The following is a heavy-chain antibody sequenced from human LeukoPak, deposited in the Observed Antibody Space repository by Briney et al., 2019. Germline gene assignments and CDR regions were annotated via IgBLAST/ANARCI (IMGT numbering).Heavy chain of an antibody. J-gene: IGHJ4*02. Sequence: GGSLRLSCEASGFIFDDYGMNWVRQAPGKGLEWVSGINWIGGSTGYADSVKGRFTISRDNAKNSLYLQMNSLRAEDTAVYYCARDIYYYDSSGYYFPGGSDYWGQGTLVTVSS. CDR3: ARDIYYYDSSGYYFPGGSDY. V-gene: IGHV3-20*04. CDR2: INWIGGST. CDR1: GFIFDDYG. D-gene: IGHD3-22*01.